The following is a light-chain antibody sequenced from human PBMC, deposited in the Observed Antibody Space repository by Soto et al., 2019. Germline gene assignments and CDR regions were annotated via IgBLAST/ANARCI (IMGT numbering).Light chain of an antibody. CDR1: SGDVGGYNY. J-gene: IGLJ2*01. Sequence: QSALTQPPSASGSPGQSVTISCTGTSGDVGGYNYVSWYQQHPGKAPKLMIYEVNKRPSGVPDRFSGSKSGNTASLTVSGLQAEDEADYYCSSYAGSKNLVFGGGTKLTVL. CDR3: SSYAGSKNLV. V-gene: IGLV2-8*01. CDR2: EVN.